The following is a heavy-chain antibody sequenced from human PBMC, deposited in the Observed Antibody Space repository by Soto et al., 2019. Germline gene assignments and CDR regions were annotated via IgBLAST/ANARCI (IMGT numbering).Heavy chain of an antibody. CDR2: IYPSDSDT. Sequence: ESLKISCKGSGYNFAGYWIAWVRQMPGKGLELMGIIYPSDSDTRYRPSFQGQVAISADKSISSAYLQWSSLRASDTAMYYCARGGVSTRTFDYWGQGTPVTVSS. CDR3: ARGGVSTRTFDY. V-gene: IGHV5-51*01. D-gene: IGHD3-3*01. J-gene: IGHJ4*02. CDR1: GYNFAGYW.